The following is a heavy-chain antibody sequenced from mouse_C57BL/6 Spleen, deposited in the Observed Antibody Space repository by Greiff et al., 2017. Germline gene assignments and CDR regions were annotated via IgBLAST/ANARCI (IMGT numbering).Heavy chain of an antibody. CDR2: IYIGNGYT. V-gene: IGHV1-58*01. J-gene: IGHJ2*01. Sequence: EVKLMESGAELVRPGSSVKMSCKTSGYTFTSYGINWVKQRPGQGLEWIGYIYIGNGYTEYNEKFKGKATLTSDTSSSTAYMQLSSLTSEDSAIYFCARGDYYGRRDYFDYWGQGTTLTVSS. CDR1: GYTFTSYG. CDR3: ARGDYYGRRDYFDY. D-gene: IGHD1-1*01.